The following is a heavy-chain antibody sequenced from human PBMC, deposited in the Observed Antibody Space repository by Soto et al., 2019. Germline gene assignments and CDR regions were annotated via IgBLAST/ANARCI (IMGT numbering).Heavy chain of an antibody. J-gene: IGHJ4*02. D-gene: IGHD5-12*01. CDR3: AGVTIYWNYDY. CDR2: ISYDGSNK. Sequence: QVQLVESGGGVVQPGRSLRLSCAASGFTFSSYAMHWVRQAPGKGLEWVAVISYDGSNKYYADSVKGRFTISRDNSKNTLYLQMNSLRAEDTAVYYCAGVTIYWNYDYWGQGTLVTVSS. CDR1: GFTFSSYA. V-gene: IGHV3-30-3*01.